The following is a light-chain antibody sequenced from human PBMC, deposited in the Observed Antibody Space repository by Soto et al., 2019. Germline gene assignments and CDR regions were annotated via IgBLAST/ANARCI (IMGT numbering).Light chain of an antibody. CDR1: QGISSS. CDR2: AAS. CDR3: QQLNSYPLT. Sequence: DIQLTQSPSFLSASVGDTVTITCRASQGISSSLAWYQQTPGKAPKLLIYAASTLQSGVPSRFSGSGSGTEFTLTISSLQPEDFATYYCQQLNSYPLTFGGGTKVEIK. V-gene: IGKV1-9*01. J-gene: IGKJ4*01.